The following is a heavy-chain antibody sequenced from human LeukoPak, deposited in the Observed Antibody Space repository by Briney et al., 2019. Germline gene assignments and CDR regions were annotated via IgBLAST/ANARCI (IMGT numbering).Heavy chain of an antibody. CDR3: ARATWGYSSSWYGY. CDR2: INHSGST. V-gene: IGHV4-34*01. J-gene: IGHJ4*02. Sequence: SETLSLTCAVYGGSFSGYYWSWIRQPPGKGLEWIGEINHSGSTNYNPSLKSRVTIPVDTSKNQFSLKLSSVTAADTAVYYCARATWGYSSSWYGYWGQGTLVTVSS. CDR1: GGSFSGYY. D-gene: IGHD6-13*01.